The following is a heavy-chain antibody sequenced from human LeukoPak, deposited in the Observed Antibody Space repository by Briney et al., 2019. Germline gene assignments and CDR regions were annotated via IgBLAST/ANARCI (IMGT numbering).Heavy chain of an antibody. Sequence: KPGGSLRLSCAASGFTFNDDYMSWIRQAPGKWLEWLSYINIGGTNTHYADSVKGRFTISRENAKKSLYLEMNNLRAEDTAVYYCATDGAGFDTWGQGVLVTVSS. J-gene: IGHJ5*02. CDR1: GFTFNDDY. CDR2: INIGGTNT. CDR3: ATDGAGFDT. V-gene: IGHV3-11*01.